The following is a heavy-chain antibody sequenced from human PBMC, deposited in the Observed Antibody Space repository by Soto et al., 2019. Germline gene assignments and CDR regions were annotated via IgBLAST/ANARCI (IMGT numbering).Heavy chain of an antibody. V-gene: IGHV3-53*01. J-gene: IGHJ1*01. CDR1: GFTVSSNY. CDR2: IYSGGST. D-gene: IGHD6-13*01. CDR3: ATSPAYSSSWFPFQH. Sequence: GGSLRLSCVASGFTVSSNYMYWVRQAPGKGLEWVSVIYSGGSTFYADSVKGRFTLSRDNSKNTLYLQMNRLRAEDTAVYYCATSPAYSSSWFPFQHWGQGTLVTVS.